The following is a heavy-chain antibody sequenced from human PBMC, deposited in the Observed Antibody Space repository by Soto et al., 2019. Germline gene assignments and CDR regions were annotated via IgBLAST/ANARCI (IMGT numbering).Heavy chain of an antibody. CDR3: ARRYGSAIDY. V-gene: IGHV4-59*08. D-gene: IGHD1-26*01. CDR2: IYYSGST. CDR1: GGTISSWY. J-gene: IGHJ4*02. Sequence: QVQLQESGPGLEKPSETLSLTCTVSGGTISSWYWSWIRQPPGKGLEWIGYIYYSGSTNCNPSLKSRVTISVDTSKNQFSLKLSSVTAADTAVYYCARRYGSAIDYWGQGTLVTVSS.